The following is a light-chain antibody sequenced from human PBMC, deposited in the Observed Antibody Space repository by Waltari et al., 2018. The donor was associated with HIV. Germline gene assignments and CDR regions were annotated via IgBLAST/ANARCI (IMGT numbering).Light chain of an antibody. Sequence: EIVLTQSPGTLSLSTGDRATLSCRASQSVSRIYLAWFQPKPGQAPRLLIYGSSSRATDIPDRFSCSGAGTNFTLTISRLEPEDFAVYYCRQYGSSRGTFGQGTKVEIK. CDR3: RQYGSSRGT. V-gene: IGKV3-20*01. CDR2: GSS. J-gene: IGKJ1*01. CDR1: QSVSRIY.